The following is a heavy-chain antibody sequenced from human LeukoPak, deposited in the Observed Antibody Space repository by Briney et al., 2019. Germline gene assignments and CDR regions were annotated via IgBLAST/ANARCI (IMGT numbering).Heavy chain of an antibody. J-gene: IGHJ4*02. CDR1: GFTFKNYA. CDR2: FSVNGRDT. V-gene: IGHV3-23*01. Sequence: GGSLRLSCAASGFTFKNYALSWVRQAPGKGLEWVSGFSVNGRDTYYADFVKGRFTIARDIAKNTLYLQMNSLRAEDTATYYCAKPGRTAAGLFDSLGQGTLVTVSS. CDR3: AKPGRTAAGLFDS. D-gene: IGHD6-13*01.